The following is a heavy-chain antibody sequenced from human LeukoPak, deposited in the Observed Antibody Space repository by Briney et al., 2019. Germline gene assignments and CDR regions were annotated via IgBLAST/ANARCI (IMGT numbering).Heavy chain of an antibody. J-gene: IGHJ4*02. CDR2: ISSRSAYI. CDR1: GFTFFTYT. V-gene: IGHV3-21*01. D-gene: IGHD6-19*01. CDR3: AREESGSSGWYDY. Sequence: GGSLRLSCAASGFTFFTYTMNWVRQAPGKGLEWVSSISSRSAYIYYADSVKGRFTISRDNARNSLYLQMNSLRAEDTAVYYCAREESGSSGWYDYWGQGTLVTVSS.